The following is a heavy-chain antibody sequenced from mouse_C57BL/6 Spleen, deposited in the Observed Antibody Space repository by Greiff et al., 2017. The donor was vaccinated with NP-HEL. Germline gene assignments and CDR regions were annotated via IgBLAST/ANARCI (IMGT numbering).Heavy chain of an antibody. CDR3: AREAYDKPYYAMDY. CDR2: ISYDGSN. D-gene: IGHD2-3*01. J-gene: IGHJ4*01. Sequence: DVKLQESGPGLVKPSQSLSLTCSVTGYSITSGYYWNWIRQFPGNKLEWMGYISYDGSNNYNPSLKNRISLTRDTSKNQFFLKLNSVTTEDTATYYCAREAYDKPYYAMDYWGQGTSVTVSS. V-gene: IGHV3-6*01. CDR1: GYSITSGYY.